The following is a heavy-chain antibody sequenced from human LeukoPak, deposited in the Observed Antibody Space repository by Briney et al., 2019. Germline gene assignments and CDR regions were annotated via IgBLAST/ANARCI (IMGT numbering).Heavy chain of an antibody. CDR1: GYTFTSYG. Sequence: ASVKVSCKASGYTFTSYGISWVRQAPGQGLEWMGWISVYNGNTKYVQKFQGRVTMTTDTSTRTAYMELGSLRSDDTAVYYCARHTGSLYDFWSGYIDYWGQGTLVTVSS. V-gene: IGHV1-18*01. CDR2: ISVYNGNT. CDR3: ARHTGSLYDFWSGYIDY. D-gene: IGHD3-3*01. J-gene: IGHJ4*02.